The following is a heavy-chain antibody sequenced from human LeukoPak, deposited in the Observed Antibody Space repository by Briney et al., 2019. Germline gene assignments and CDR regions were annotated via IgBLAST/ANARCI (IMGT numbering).Heavy chain of an antibody. J-gene: IGHJ5*01. D-gene: IGHD6-19*01. V-gene: IGHV3-23*01. Sequence: GGSLRLSCAASGFAFSFYAMSWLRQPPGKGLEWVSTINANSGTTSYAASVRGRFTISRDNSKNTLYLQVNTLRADDTATYYCAKPISGGLAVTADWFHPWGQGTLVTVSS. CDR2: INANSGTT. CDR3: AKPISGGLAVTADWFHP. CDR1: GFAFSFYA.